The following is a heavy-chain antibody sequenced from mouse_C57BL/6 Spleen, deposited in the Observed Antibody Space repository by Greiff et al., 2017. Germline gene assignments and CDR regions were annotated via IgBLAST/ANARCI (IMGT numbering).Heavy chain of an antibody. CDR2: IDPSDSET. J-gene: IGHJ2*01. V-gene: IGHV1-52*01. CDR3: ARDDSSGYRFDY. D-gene: IGHD3-2*02. Sequence: QVQLKQPGAELVRPGSSVKLSCKASGYTFTSYWMHWVKQRPIQGLEWIGNIDPSDSETHYNQKFKDKATLTVDKSSSTAYMQLSSLTSEDSAVYYCARDDSSGYRFDYWGQGTTLTVSS. CDR1: GYTFTSYW.